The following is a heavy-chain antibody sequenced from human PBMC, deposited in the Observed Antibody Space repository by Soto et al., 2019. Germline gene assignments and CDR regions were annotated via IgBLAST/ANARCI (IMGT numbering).Heavy chain of an antibody. Sequence: ASVKVSCKASGYIFSNYGISWGRQAPGQGLEWMGWISTYNANTYYAQKFQGRVTMTTDTSTSTAYMELRSLRSDDTAVFYCARERDGSSWSSAESLQYWGQGNLVTVSS. V-gene: IGHV1-18*01. J-gene: IGHJ1*01. CDR1: GYIFSNYG. CDR3: ARERDGSSWSSAESLQY. D-gene: IGHD6-13*01. CDR2: ISTYNANT.